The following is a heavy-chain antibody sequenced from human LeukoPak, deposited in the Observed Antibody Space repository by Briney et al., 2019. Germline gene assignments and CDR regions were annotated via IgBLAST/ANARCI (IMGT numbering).Heavy chain of an antibody. CDR3: ARGRIAVAGRNWFDP. CDR1: GGSFSGYY. V-gene: IGHV4-34*01. D-gene: IGHD6-19*01. Sequence: PSETLSLTCAVYGGSFSGYYWSWIRQPPGKGLEWVGEINHSGSTNYNPSLKSRVTISVDTSKNQFSLKLSSVTAADTAVYYCARGRIAVAGRNWFDPWGQGTLVTVSS. CDR2: INHSGST. J-gene: IGHJ5*02.